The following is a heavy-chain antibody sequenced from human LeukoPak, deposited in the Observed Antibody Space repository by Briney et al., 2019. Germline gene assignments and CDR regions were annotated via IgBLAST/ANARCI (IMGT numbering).Heavy chain of an antibody. V-gene: IGHV4-39*07. CDR2: IYYSGST. CDR1: GGSISSSSYY. Sequence: SETLSLTCTVAGGSISSSSYYWGWIRQPPGKGLEWIGSIYYSGSTYYNPSLKSRVTISVDTSKNQFSLQLSSVTAADTAVYYCARDRDAISGAFDIWGQGTMVTVSS. CDR3: ARDRDAISGAFDI. D-gene: IGHD2-8*01. J-gene: IGHJ3*02.